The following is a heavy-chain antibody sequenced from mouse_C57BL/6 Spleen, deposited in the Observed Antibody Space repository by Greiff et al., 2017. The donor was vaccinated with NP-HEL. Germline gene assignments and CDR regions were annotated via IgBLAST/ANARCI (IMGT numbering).Heavy chain of an antibody. V-gene: IGHV1-20*01. CDR2: INPYNGDT. D-gene: IGHD2-1*01. Sequence: VQLQQSGPELVKPGDSVKISCKASGYSFTGYFMNWVMQSHGKSLEWIGRINPYNGDTFYNQKFKGKATLTVDKSSSTAHMELRSLTSEDSAVYYCARSGYGNYLAWFAYWGQGTLVTVSA. CDR3: ARSGYGNYLAWFAY. CDR1: GYSFTGYF. J-gene: IGHJ3*01.